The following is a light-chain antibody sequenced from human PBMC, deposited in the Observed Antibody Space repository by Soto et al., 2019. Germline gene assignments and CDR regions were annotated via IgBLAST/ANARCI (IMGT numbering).Light chain of an antibody. CDR3: SSYTSSITVV. CDR1: GSDVGGYNY. J-gene: IGLJ2*01. V-gene: IGLV2-14*01. CDR2: DVS. Sequence: QSALTQPASVSGSPGQSITISCTGTGSDVGGYNYVSWYQQHPGKAPKLMIYDVSNRPSGVSNRFSGSKSGNTASLTISGLQAEDEADYYCSSYTSSITVVFGGGTKLTVL.